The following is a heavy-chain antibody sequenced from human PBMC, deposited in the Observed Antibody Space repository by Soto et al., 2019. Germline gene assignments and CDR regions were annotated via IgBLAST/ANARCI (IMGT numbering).Heavy chain of an antibody. CDR2: IYPGDSDT. D-gene: IGHD2-2*01. J-gene: IGHJ4*02. V-gene: IGHV5-51*01. Sequence: PGESLKISCKGSGYSFTSYWIGWVRQMPGKGLEWMGIIYPGDSDTRYSPSFQGQVTISADKSISTAYLQWSSLKASDTAMYYCARHGREYQLLSPPDYWGQGTLVTSPQ. CDR1: GYSFTSYW. CDR3: ARHGREYQLLSPPDY.